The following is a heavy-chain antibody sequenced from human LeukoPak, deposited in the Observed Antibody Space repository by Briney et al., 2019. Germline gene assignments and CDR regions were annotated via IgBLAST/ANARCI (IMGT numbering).Heavy chain of an antibody. Sequence: GGSLRLSCAASGFTVSSNYMSWIRQAPGKGLERVSYISSSGTTIYYADSVKGRFTISRDNAKNSLHLQMNSLRAEDTAVYYCATHKSSGWYVYLGQGTLVTVSS. CDR1: GFTVSSNY. CDR2: ISSSGTTI. V-gene: IGHV3-11*01. J-gene: IGHJ4*02. CDR3: ATHKSSGWYVY. D-gene: IGHD6-19*01.